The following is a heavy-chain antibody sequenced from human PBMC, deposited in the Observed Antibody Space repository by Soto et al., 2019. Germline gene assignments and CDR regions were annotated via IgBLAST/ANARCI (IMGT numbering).Heavy chain of an antibody. V-gene: IGHV4-30-4*01. CDR2: IYYSGST. Sequence: SETLSLTCTVSGGSISSGDYYWSWIRQPPGKGLEWIGYIYYSGSTYYNPSLKSRVTISVDTSKNQFSLKLSSVTAADTAVYYCARVVAGYSNYYFDYWGQGTLVTVSS. CDR3: ARVVAGYSNYYFDY. CDR1: GGSISSGDYY. J-gene: IGHJ4*02. D-gene: IGHD4-4*01.